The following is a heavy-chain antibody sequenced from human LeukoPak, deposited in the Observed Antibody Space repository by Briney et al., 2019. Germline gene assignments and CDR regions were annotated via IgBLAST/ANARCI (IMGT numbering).Heavy chain of an antibody. CDR3: AREGGSPNLYYFDY. CDR1: GGSISSYY. J-gene: IGHJ4*02. D-gene: IGHD3-16*01. V-gene: IGHV4-59*01. CDR2: IYYSGST. Sequence: SETLSLTCTVSGGSISSYYWSWIRQPPGKGLEWIGYIYYSGSTNYNPSLKSRVTISVDTSKNQFSLKLSSVTAADTAVYYCAREGGSPNLYYFDYWGQRTLVTVSS.